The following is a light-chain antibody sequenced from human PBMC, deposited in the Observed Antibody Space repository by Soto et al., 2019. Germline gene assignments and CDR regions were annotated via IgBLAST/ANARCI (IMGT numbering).Light chain of an antibody. CDR3: QQYNSYSRT. Sequence: DIQMTQSPSSLSASVGDRVTITCQASQDINNFLNWYQQKPGKAPNLLIYDASSLESGVPSRFSGSGSGTEFTLTISSLQPDDFATYYCQQYNSYSRTFGQGTKVDIK. CDR2: DAS. V-gene: IGKV1-5*01. J-gene: IGKJ1*01. CDR1: QDINNF.